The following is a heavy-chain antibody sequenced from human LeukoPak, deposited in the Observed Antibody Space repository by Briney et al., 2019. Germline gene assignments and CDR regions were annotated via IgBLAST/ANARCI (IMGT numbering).Heavy chain of an antibody. D-gene: IGHD2-2*01. V-gene: IGHV3-48*03. CDR3: ASRRSSWVNAFDI. CDR1: GFTFSSYE. CDR2: ISSSGSTI. Sequence: GGSLRLSCAASGFTFSSYEMNWVRQAPGKGREWVSYISSSGSTIYYADSVKGRFTSSRDNAKNSLDLQMNSLRAEDTAVYYCASRRSSWVNAFDIWGQGTMVTVSS. J-gene: IGHJ3*02.